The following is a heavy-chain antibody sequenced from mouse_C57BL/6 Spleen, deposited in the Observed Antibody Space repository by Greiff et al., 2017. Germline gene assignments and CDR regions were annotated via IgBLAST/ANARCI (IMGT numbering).Heavy chain of an antibody. Sequence: QVQLQQPGAELVKPGASVKMSCKASGYTFTSYWITWVKQRPRQGLEWIGDIYPGSGSTNYNEKFKSKATLTVDTSSSTAYMQLSSLTSEDSAVYYCARERGSMVTTGFDDWGQGTTLTVSS. D-gene: IGHD2-2*01. CDR1: GYTFTSYW. CDR2: IYPGSGST. CDR3: ARERGSMVTTGFDD. J-gene: IGHJ2*01. V-gene: IGHV1-55*01.